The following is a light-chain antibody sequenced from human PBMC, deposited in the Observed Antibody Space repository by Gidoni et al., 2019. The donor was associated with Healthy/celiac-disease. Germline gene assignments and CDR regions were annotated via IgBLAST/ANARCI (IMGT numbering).Light chain of an antibody. CDR3: QQYGSSQWT. V-gene: IGKV3-20*01. J-gene: IGKJ1*01. Sequence: ELVLTQSPGTLSLSPGERATLSCRASQSVSSSYLAWYQQKPGQAPRLLIYGASSRATGIPDRVSGSGSGTDFTLTISRLEPEDFAVYYCQQYGSSQWTFGQGTKVEIK. CDR2: GAS. CDR1: QSVSSSY.